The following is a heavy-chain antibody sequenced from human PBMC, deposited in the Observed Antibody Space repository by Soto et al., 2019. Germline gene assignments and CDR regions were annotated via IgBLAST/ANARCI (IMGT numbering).Heavy chain of an antibody. V-gene: IGHV4-30-4*01. CDR3: ARGIPGLLWFGEFSVAAFDI. CDR2: IYYSGST. D-gene: IGHD3-10*01. J-gene: IGHJ3*02. Sequence: QVQLQESGPGLVKPSQTLSLTCTVSGGSISSGDYYWSWIRQPPGKGLEWIGYIYYSGSTYYNPYLKSRVTISVDASKNQFSLKLCSVTAADTAVYYCARGIPGLLWFGEFSVAAFDIWGQGTMVTVSS. CDR1: GGSISSGDYY.